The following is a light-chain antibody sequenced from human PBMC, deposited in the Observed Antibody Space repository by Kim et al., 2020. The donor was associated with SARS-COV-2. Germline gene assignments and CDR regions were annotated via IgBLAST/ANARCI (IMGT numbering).Light chain of an antibody. J-gene: IGLJ2*01. Sequence: SYELTQPPSVPVSPGQTASITCSGDKLGDKYAYWYQQKPGQSPVLVIYEDTKRPSGIPERFSASNSENTATLTISGTQAIDEADYYCQAWGTRTVVFGGGTKVTVL. CDR3: QAWGTRTVV. V-gene: IGLV3-1*01. CDR1: KLGDKY. CDR2: EDT.